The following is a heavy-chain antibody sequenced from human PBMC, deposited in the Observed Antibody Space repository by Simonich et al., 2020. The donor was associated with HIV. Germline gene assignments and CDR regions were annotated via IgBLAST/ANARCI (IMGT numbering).Heavy chain of an antibody. CDR3: AKSNANWFDP. D-gene: IGHD7-27*01. J-gene: IGHJ5*02. V-gene: IGHV1-2*06. CDR1: GYTFTDYN. Sequence: QVQLVQSGAEVKKPGASVKVSCKASGYTFTDYNIHWVRQAPGQGLEWMGRVNPNSGGTDYPQKFQGRVTMTRDKSITTAYLQWSSLKASDTAMYYCAKSNANWFDPWGQGTLVTVSS. CDR2: VNPNSGGT.